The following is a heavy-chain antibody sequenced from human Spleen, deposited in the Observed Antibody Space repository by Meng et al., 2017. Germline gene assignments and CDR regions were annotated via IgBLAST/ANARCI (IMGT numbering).Heavy chain of an antibody. CDR1: GFTFSSYA. D-gene: IGHD3-22*01. CDR3: AKMGDSSVS. V-gene: IGHV3-23*01. CDR2: ISGSGGST. J-gene: IGHJ5*02. Sequence: GESLKISCAASGFTFSSYAMSWVRQAPGKGLEWVSAISGSGGSTYYADSVKGRFTISRDNSKNTLYLQMNSLRAEDTALYYCAKMGDSSVSWGQGTLVTVSS.